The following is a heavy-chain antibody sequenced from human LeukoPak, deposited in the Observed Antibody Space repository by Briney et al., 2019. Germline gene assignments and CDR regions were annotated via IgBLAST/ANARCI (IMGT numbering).Heavy chain of an antibody. Sequence: SETLSLTCTVSGGSISSSSYYWGWIRQPPGKGLEWIGSIYYSGSTYYNPSLKSRVTISVDTSKNQFSLKLSSVTAADTAVYYCARNRRSWYQTDGGGYFQHWGQGTLVTVSS. J-gene: IGHJ1*01. CDR2: IYYSGST. V-gene: IGHV4-39*07. CDR1: GGSISSSSYY. D-gene: IGHD6-13*01. CDR3: ARNRRSWYQTDGGGYFQH.